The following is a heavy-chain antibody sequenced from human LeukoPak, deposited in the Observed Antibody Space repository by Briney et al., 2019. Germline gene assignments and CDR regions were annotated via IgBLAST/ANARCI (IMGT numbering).Heavy chain of an antibody. CDR1: GFTFDDYA. D-gene: IGHD6-13*01. J-gene: IGHJ5*02. CDR3: ARIYAPTSSSWYLGWFDP. Sequence: GGSLRLSCAASGFTFDDYAMHWVRQAPGKGLEWVSGISWNSGSIGYADSVKGRFTISRDNAKNSLYLQMNSLRAEDTAVYYCARIYAPTSSSWYLGWFDPWGQGTLVTVSS. CDR2: ISWNSGSI. V-gene: IGHV3-9*01.